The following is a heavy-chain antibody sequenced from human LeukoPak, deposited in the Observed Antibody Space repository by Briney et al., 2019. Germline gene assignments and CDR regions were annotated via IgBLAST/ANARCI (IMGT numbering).Heavy chain of an antibody. CDR2: INRDGSER. CDR3: ARENDMGYCSGGRCYKGYNAMDV. V-gene: IGHV3-7*03. D-gene: IGHD2-15*01. Sequence: GGSLRLSCAASGFTFSNYWMTWVRQAPGKGLEWVANINRDGSERYYVDSVKGRFTISRDNSKNTLYLQMNSLRAEDTAVYYCARENDMGYCSGGRCYKGYNAMDVWGQGTTVTVSS. CDR1: GFTFSNYW. J-gene: IGHJ6*02.